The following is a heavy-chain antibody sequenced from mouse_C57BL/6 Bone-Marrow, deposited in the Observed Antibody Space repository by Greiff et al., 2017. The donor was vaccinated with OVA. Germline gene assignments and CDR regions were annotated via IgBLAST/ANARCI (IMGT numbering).Heavy chain of an antibody. Sequence: VQLQQPGPELVKPGASVKISCKASGYTFTDYYMNWVKQSHGKGLEWMGDIYPNNGDTSYNQKFKGKATLTVDKSSSTAYMKLRSLTSEDSAVYYCARVGFAYWGQGTLVTVSA. V-gene: IGHV1-26*01. CDR1: GYTFTDYY. CDR3: ARVGFAY. J-gene: IGHJ3*01. CDR2: IYPNNGDT. D-gene: IGHD1-1*02.